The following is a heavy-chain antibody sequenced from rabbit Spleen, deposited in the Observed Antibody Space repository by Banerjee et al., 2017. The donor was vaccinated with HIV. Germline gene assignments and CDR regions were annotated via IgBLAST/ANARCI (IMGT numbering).Heavy chain of an antibody. Sequence: QSLEESGGGLVQPEGSLTLTCTASGFSFSGSYYVCWVRQAPGKGLEWIACIGASSTGSTYYASWAKGRFTISKTSSTTVTLQMTSLTAADTATYFCACISNGFYSPFRLWGQGTLVTVS. CDR3: ACISNGFYSPFRL. CDR1: GFSFSGSYY. D-gene: IGHD1-1*01. V-gene: IGHV1S40*01. CDR2: IGASSTGST. J-gene: IGHJ6*01.